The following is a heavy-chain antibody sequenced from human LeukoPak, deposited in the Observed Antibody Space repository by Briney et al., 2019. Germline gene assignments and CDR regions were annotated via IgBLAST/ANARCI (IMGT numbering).Heavy chain of an antibody. D-gene: IGHD2-2*01. J-gene: IGHJ4*02. Sequence: GGSLRLSCAASGFTFTNYPMSWVRQAPGKGLEWVSTFSGSGGRTYYADSVKGRFTIYRDNSKNTLFLQMNSLRAKATDLYYSVKVTSSYNYFCDWGQVALVTVST. CDR2: FSGSGGRT. V-gene: IGHV3-23*01. CDR1: GFTFTNYP. CDR3: VKVTSSYNYFCD.